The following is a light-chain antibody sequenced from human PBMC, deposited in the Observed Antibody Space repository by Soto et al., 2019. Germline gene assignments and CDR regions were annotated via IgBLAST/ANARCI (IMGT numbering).Light chain of an antibody. CDR2: ESS. J-gene: IGKJ5*01. CDR3: QHYNNWPPIT. Sequence: ETVMTQSPATLSVSPGERVTLSCRASQSVSSNLAWYHQKPGQAPRLLIYESSTRVTGIPARFSGSGSGTEFTLTISSLQSEDFAVYYCQHYNNWPPITFGQGTRLEIK. CDR1: QSVSSN. V-gene: IGKV3-15*01.